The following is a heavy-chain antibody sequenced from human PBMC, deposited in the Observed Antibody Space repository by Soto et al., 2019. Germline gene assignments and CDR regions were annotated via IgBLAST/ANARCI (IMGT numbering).Heavy chain of an antibody. J-gene: IGHJ5*02. CDR1: GGSISSYY. Sequence: SETLSLTCTVSGGSISSYYWSWIRQPAGKGLEWIGRIYTSGSTNYNPSLKSRVTMSVDTSKNQFSLKLSSVTAADTAVYYCARDSDYYYDSSGYYYGWFDPWGQGTLVTVSS. V-gene: IGHV4-4*07. CDR3: ARDSDYYYDSSGYYYGWFDP. CDR2: IYTSGST. D-gene: IGHD3-22*01.